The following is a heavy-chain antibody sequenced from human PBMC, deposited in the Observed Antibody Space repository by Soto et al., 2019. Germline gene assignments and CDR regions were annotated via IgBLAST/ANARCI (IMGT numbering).Heavy chain of an antibody. Sequence: QVQLQESGPGLVKPSQTLSLTCTVSGGSISSGDYYWSWIRQPPGKGLEWIGYIYYSGSTYYNPSIKSRVTISVDTSKNQCSLKLSSVTAADTAVYYSARDQGRYDLNYWGQGTLVTVSS. CDR1: GGSISSGDYY. J-gene: IGHJ4*02. CDR2: IYYSGST. V-gene: IGHV4-30-4*01. CDR3: ARDQGRYDLNY. D-gene: IGHD3-16*01.